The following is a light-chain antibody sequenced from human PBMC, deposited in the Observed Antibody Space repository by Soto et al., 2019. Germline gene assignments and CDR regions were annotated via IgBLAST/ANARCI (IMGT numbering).Light chain of an antibody. CDR1: SSDVGGYNY. Sequence: ALTRPASVSGSPGQSITLSCTGTSSDVGGYNYVSWYQQHPGKAPKLMIYDVSNRPSGVSNRFSGSKSGNTASLTIPGLQAEDEADYYCSSYTSSRSYVFGTGTKVTVL. CDR3: SSYTSSRSYV. J-gene: IGLJ1*01. CDR2: DVS. V-gene: IGLV2-14*01.